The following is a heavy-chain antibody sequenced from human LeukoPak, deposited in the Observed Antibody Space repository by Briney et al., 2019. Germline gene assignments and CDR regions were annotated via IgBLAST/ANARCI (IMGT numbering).Heavy chain of an antibody. J-gene: IGHJ2*01. V-gene: IGHV4-59*08. CDR2: IYYSGST. D-gene: IGHD5-24*01. Sequence: SETLSLTCTVSGGSISSYYWSWIRQPPGKGLEWIGYIYYSGSTNYNPSLKSRVTISVDTSKNQFSLKLSSVTAADTAVYYCARRHSKRWLQTRAWYFDLWGRGTLVTVSS. CDR1: GGSISSYY. CDR3: ARRHSKRWLQTRAWYFDL.